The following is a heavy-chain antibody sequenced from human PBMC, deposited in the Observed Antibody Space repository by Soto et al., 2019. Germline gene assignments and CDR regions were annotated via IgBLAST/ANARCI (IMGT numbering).Heavy chain of an antibody. J-gene: IGHJ5*02. CDR3: ARDQGVAAAGITWFDP. D-gene: IGHD6-13*01. CDR2: VHSSGST. Sequence: SETLSLTCTVSGDSMNTYHWSWIRQPAGKGLEWIGHVHSSGSTNYNPSLKSRVTMSVDTSKNQFSLRLMSVTAADTAAYYCARDQGVAAAGITWFDPWGQGSQVTVSS. CDR1: GDSMNTYH. V-gene: IGHV4-4*07.